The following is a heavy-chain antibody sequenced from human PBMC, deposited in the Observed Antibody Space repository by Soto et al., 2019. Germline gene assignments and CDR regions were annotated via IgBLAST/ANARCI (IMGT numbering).Heavy chain of an antibody. Sequence: QVQLVESGGGVVQPGRSLRLSCAASGFTFSSYGMHWVRQAPGKGLEWVAVISDDGSNKYYADSVKGRFTISRVNSKNTLYLQMNSLRAEDTAVYYCAKAYYDFWIGYSELFDYWGQGTLVTVSS. CDR3: AKAYYDFWIGYSELFDY. CDR2: ISDDGSNK. J-gene: IGHJ4*02. CDR1: GFTFSSYG. D-gene: IGHD3-3*01. V-gene: IGHV3-30*18.